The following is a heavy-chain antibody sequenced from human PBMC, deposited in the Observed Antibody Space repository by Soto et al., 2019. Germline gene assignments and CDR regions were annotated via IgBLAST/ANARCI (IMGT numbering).Heavy chain of an antibody. J-gene: IGHJ5*02. D-gene: IGHD3-3*01. CDR1: GFTFSSYS. V-gene: IGHV3-21*01. CDR3: TTGLTIFGVVIDP. CDR2: ISSSSSYI. Sequence: KPGGSLRLSCAASGFTFSSYSMNWVRQAPGKGLEWVSSISSSSSYIYYADSVKGRFTISRDNAKNSLYLQMNSLRAEDTAVYYCTTGLTIFGVVIDPWGQGTLVTVSS.